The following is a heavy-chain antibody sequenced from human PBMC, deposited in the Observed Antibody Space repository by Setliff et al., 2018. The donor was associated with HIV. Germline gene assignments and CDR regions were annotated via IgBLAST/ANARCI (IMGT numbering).Heavy chain of an antibody. CDR3: AREVGHRSGYYRGSFDY. J-gene: IGHJ4*02. CDR1: GGSISSGTYY. V-gene: IGHV4-39*07. Sequence: KASETLSLTCIVSGGSISSGTYYWGWIRQPPGKGLEYIGSAFYSDNTYYKPSLKNRVTISVDTSKNQFSLKLTSVTAADTAVYYCAREVGHRSGYYRGSFDYLGQGTLVTVSS. CDR2: AFYSDNT. D-gene: IGHD6-19*01.